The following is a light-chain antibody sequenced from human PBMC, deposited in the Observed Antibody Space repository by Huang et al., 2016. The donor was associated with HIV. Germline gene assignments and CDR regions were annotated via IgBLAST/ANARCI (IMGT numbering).Light chain of an antibody. V-gene: IGKV3-20*01. J-gene: IGKJ2*01. CDR1: QSVTSRY. CDR2: GTS. Sequence: EIVLTQSPGTLSLSPGRRATLSCRASQSVTSRYLDWYQQKPGQAPRLLISGTSSRATGIPDRFSGSGSGTDFTLTISRLEPEDFAVYYCQHYDSSLPKYTFGQGTKLEIK. CDR3: QHYDSSLPKYT.